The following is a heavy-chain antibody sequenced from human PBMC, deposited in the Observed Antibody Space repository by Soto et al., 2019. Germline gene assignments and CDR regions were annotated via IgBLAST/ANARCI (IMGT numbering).Heavy chain of an antibody. CDR1: GFNFKKFA. CDR2: ISCCGGSA. V-gene: IGHV3-23*01. CDR3: AKADGQQWLIPHLDN. D-gene: IGHD6-19*01. J-gene: IGHJ4*02. Sequence: GGSLRLSCVASGFNFKKFAMAWVRQSAGEGLEWVSGISCCGGSASYADSVKGRFSIARDDSKNTVSLQLNSLRVEDTAQYYCAKADGQQWLIPHLDNWGQGTLVTVSS.